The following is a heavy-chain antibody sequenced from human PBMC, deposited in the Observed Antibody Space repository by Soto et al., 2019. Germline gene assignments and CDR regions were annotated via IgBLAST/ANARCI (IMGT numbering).Heavy chain of an antibody. J-gene: IGHJ6*02. Sequence: GSLRLSCAASGFTFSNYAMSWVRQAPGKGLEWVSGITSSGGSTYYTDSVKGRFTISRDNSKNTLFLQMNSLRAEDTAIYYCAKKSRYQETAPRYYAMDVWGQGTTVTVSS. CDR1: GFTFSNYA. CDR2: ITSSGGST. CDR3: AKKSRYQETAPRYYAMDV. V-gene: IGHV3-23*01. D-gene: IGHD2-21*02.